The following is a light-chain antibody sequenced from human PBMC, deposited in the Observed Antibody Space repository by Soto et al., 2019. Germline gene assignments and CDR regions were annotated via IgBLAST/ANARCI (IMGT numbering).Light chain of an antibody. CDR2: EVS. V-gene: IGLV2-8*01. CDR1: SSDVGGYNY. J-gene: IGLJ1*01. CDR3: SSYAGSNNPYV. Sequence: QSALTQPPSASGSPGQSVTISCTGTSSDVGGYNYVSWYQQHPGKAPKLMIYEVSKRPSGVPDRFSGSGSGNTASLTVSGLQAEDEADYYCSSYAGSNNPYVFATGTKLTVL.